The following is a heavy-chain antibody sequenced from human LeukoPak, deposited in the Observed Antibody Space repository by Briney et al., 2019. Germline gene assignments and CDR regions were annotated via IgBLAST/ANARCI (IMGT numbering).Heavy chain of an antibody. CDR3: ARHFSTGWSDK. CDR1: GASLSTSS. J-gene: IGHJ4*02. D-gene: IGHD6-19*01. Sequence: SETLSLTCTVSGASLSTSSWTWIRQPPGKGLECIGFIYYSGTAQYHPSLKRRVTISLDTSKNQLSLRLSSVTAGDTALYYCARHFSTGWSDKWGQGTLVTVS. V-gene: IGHV4-59*08. CDR2: IYYSGTA.